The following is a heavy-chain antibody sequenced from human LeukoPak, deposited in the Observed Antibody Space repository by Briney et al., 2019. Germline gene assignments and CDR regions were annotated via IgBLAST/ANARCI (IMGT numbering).Heavy chain of an antibody. CDR3: ARDVDCSSTSCLSWFDP. V-gene: IGHV1-69*04. J-gene: IGHJ5*02. CDR1: GGTFSSYA. D-gene: IGHD2-2*01. Sequence: GASVKVSCKASGGTFSSYAISWVRQAPGQGLEWVGRIIPILGIANYAQKFQGRVTIAADKSTSTAYMELYSLRSEDTAVYYCARDVDCSSTSCLSWFDPWGQGTLVTVSS. CDR2: IIPILGIA.